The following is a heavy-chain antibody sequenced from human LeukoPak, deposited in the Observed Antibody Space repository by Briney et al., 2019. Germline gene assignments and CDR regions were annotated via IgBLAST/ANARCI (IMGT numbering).Heavy chain of an antibody. D-gene: IGHD1-7*01. Sequence: SETLSLNCSVFGCSISSSSYYWGWLRQSPGKGLEWIASIYHDGNTFYNPSLKSRVAISVDTAKSQVALRLRSVTAADTAVYYCAETNTQDWFDPWGQGTLVTVSS. CDR1: GCSISSSSYY. CDR3: AETNTQDWFDP. J-gene: IGHJ5*02. V-gene: IGHV4-39*06. CDR2: IYHDGNT.